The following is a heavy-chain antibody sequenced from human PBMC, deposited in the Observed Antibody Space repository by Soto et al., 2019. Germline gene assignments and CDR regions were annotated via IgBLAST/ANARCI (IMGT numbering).Heavy chain of an antibody. CDR1: GFTFSSYG. D-gene: IGHD1-7*01. Sequence: QVQLVESGGGVVQPGRSLRLSCAASGFTFSSYGMHWVRQAPGKGLEWVAVIWYDGSNKYYADSVKGRFTISRDNSKKPLYLQMNSLRAEDTAGDYCARGDWNYPFDYWGQGTLVTVSS. CDR2: IWYDGSNK. V-gene: IGHV3-33*01. J-gene: IGHJ4*02. CDR3: ARGDWNYPFDY.